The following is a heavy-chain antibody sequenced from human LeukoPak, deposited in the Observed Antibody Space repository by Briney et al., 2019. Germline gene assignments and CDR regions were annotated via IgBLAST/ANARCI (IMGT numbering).Heavy chain of an antibody. CDR1: GGSISDYY. V-gene: IGHV4-59*08. Sequence: SETLSLTCTVSGGSISDYYWSWVRQPPGKGVGWIGYFYYRGTSRYNPSLKSRVTFSADTSENPFSPEFASVTAGDTAVYYCARHYYGGVYYFDFWGQGTLVTVSS. J-gene: IGHJ4*02. CDR2: FYYRGTS. D-gene: IGHD2-21*01. CDR3: ARHYYGGVYYFDF.